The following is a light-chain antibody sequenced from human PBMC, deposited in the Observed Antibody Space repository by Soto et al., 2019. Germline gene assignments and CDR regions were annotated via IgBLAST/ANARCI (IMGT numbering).Light chain of an antibody. J-gene: IGLJ1*01. CDR3: TEYGGSNNFCV. V-gene: IGLV2-8*01. Sequence: QSALTQPPSASGSPGQSVTISCTGTSSDVGNYDYVSWYQQHPGKAPKLIIYDVSKRPSGVPDRFFGSKSGNTASLTISGHQAEDEADYYCTEYGGSNNFCVFGTGTKLTVL. CDR2: DVS. CDR1: SSDVGNYDY.